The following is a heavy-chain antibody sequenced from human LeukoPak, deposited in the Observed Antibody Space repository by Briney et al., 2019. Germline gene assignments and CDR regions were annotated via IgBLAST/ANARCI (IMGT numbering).Heavy chain of an antibody. D-gene: IGHD1-26*01. V-gene: IGHV3-23*01. Sequence: GSLRLSCAASGFTFSSYAMSWVRQAPGKGLEWVSAISGSGGSTYYADSVKGRFTISRDNSKNTLYLQMNSLRAEDTAVYYCAKDERYSGSYTYFQHWGQGTLVTVSS. CDR2: ISGSGGST. J-gene: IGHJ1*01. CDR1: GFTFSSYA. CDR3: AKDERYSGSYTYFQH.